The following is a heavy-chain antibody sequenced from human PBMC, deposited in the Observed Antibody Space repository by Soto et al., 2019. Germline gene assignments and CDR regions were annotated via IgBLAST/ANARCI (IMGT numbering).Heavy chain of an antibody. CDR1: RGSVSSDLFY. D-gene: IGHD3-10*01. J-gene: IGHJ5*01. V-gene: IGHV4-61*01. CDR2: IYNSRST. CDR3: AREKSAGNWSDS. Sequence: QVQLQESGPGLLRPSETLSLTCAVSRGSVSSDLFYWSWIRQPPGKGLEWIGYIYNSRSTNYNTSLKSRVTMSLDTPNNRFFLRLPAVTAADTAGYYSAREKSAGNWSDSWGQGTVVTGSS.